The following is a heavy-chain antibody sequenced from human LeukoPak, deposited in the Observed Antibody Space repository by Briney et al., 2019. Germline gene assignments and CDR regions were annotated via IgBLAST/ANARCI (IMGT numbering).Heavy chain of an antibody. CDR1: GFTFDDYA. CDR3: AKEASGSYYYYYYGMDV. J-gene: IGHJ6*02. D-gene: IGHD1-26*01. CDR2: ISWNSGSI. Sequence: GRSLRLSCAASGFTFDDYAMHWVRQAPGKGLEWVSGISWNSGSIGYADSVKGRFTISRDNAKNSLYLQMNSLRAEGTALYYCAKEASGSYYYYYYGMDVWGQGTTVTVSS. V-gene: IGHV3-9*01.